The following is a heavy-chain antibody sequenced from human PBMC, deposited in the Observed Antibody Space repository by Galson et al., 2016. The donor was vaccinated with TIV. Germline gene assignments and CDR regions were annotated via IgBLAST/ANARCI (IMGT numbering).Heavy chain of an antibody. D-gene: IGHD1-26*01. CDR2: IGTVGDT. Sequence: SLRLSCAASGFTFSSYDMHWVRQGIGKGLEWVSGIGTVGDTYYQASVKGRFSISREDDKNSLYLQMNNLRAGDTAIYYCVRAPFSGNYYYFDYWGQGTLVTVSS. CDR1: GFTFSSYD. J-gene: IGHJ4*02. CDR3: VRAPFSGNYYYFDY. V-gene: IGHV3-13*04.